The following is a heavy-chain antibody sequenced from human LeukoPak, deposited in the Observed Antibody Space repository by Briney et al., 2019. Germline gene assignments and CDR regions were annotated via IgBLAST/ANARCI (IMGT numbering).Heavy chain of an antibody. D-gene: IGHD3-10*01. V-gene: IGHV1-2*02. Sequence: ASVKVSCKASGYTFTGYYMHWVRKAPGQGLEWMGWINPNSGGTNYAQKVQGRVTMTTDTSTSTAYMELRSLRSDDTAVYYCAGLLSGVELWFGELFYWGQGTLVTVSS. J-gene: IGHJ4*02. CDR3: AGLLSGVELWFGELFY. CDR2: INPNSGGT. CDR1: GYTFTGYY.